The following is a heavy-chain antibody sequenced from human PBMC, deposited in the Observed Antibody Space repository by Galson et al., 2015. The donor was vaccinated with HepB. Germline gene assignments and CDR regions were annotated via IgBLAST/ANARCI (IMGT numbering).Heavy chain of an antibody. V-gene: IGHV3-30-3*01. CDR3: ARDYSSSSEAGHYYGMDV. CDR1: GFTFSSYA. D-gene: IGHD6-6*01. CDR2: ISYDGSNK. Sequence: SLRLSCAASGFTFSSYAMHWVRQAPGKGLEWVAVISYDGSNKYYADSVKGRFTISRDNSKNTLYLQMNSLRAEDTAVYYCARDYSSSSEAGHYYGMDVWGQGTTVTVSS. J-gene: IGHJ6*02.